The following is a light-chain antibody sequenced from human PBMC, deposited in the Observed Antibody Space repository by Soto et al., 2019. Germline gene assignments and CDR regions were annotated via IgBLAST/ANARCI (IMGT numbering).Light chain of an antibody. Sequence: NFMLTQPHSVSESPGKTVTISCTRSSGSIASNYVQWYQQRPGSAPTTVICEDNQRPSGVPDRFSGSIDSSSNSASLTISGLKTEDEADYYCQSYDSSIPWVFGGGTKLTVL. J-gene: IGLJ3*02. CDR2: EDN. V-gene: IGLV6-57*04. CDR1: SGSIASNY. CDR3: QSYDSSIPWV.